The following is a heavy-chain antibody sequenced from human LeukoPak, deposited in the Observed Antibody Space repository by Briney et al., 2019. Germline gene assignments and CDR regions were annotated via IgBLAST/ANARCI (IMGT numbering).Heavy chain of an antibody. V-gene: IGHV4-59*12. D-gene: IGHD3-10*01. CDR2: ICYSGST. J-gene: IGHJ6*03. CDR3: ARDRVGGTMVRGKGNYYYYMDV. Sequence: PSETLSLTCTVSGGSISSYYWSWIRQPPGKGLEWIGYICYSGSTNYNPSLKSRVTISVDTSKNQFSLKLSSVTAADTAVYYCARDRVGGTMVRGKGNYYYYMDVWGKGTTVTVSS. CDR1: GGSISSYY.